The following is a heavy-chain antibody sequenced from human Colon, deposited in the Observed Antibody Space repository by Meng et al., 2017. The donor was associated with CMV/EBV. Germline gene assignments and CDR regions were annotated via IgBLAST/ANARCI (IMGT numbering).Heavy chain of an antibody. V-gene: IGHV3-23*05. Sequence: CDRSWGSQREGRGLESGSAIQSDGVGTYFADSVEGQVPICKDNSKNTMHLQENGLSVEDTAVYYCERGQGYFDRGGYYYGEHYFDYWGQGTLVTVSS. J-gene: IGHJ4*02. D-gene: IGHD3-22*01. CDR2: IQSDGVGT. CDR3: ERGQGYFDRGGYYYGEHYFDY. CDR1: CD.